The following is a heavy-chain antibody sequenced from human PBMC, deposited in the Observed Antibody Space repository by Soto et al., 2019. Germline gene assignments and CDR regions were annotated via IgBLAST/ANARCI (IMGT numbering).Heavy chain of an antibody. V-gene: IGHV3-23*01. J-gene: IGHJ5*02. Sequence: EVQLLESGGGLVQPGGSLRLSCAASGFTFSSYAMSWVRQAPGKGLEWVSAIIGSGGSTYYADSVKGRFTISRDNSKNTLYLEMNSLRAEDTAVYYCAKDGDIVVVVSATWFDPWGQGTLVTVSS. CDR1: GFTFSSYA. CDR2: IIGSGGST. CDR3: AKDGDIVVVVSATWFDP. D-gene: IGHD2-15*01.